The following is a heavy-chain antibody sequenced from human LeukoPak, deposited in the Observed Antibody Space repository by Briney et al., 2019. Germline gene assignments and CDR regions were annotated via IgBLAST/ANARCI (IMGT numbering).Heavy chain of an antibody. J-gene: IGHJ4*02. CDR1: GFTFSSYG. V-gene: IGHV3-33*01. CDR3: ARGATIGYSGYDYSDY. Sequence: PGRSLRLSCAASGFTFSSYGMHWVRQATGKGLEWVAVIWYDGSNKYYADSVKGRFTISRDNSKNTLYLQMNSLRAEDTAVYYCARGATIGYSGYDYSDYWGQGTLVTVSS. D-gene: IGHD5-12*01. CDR2: IWYDGSNK.